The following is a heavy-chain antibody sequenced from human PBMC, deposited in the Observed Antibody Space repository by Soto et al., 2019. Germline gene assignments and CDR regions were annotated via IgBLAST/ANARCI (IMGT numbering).Heavy chain of an antibody. D-gene: IGHD3-10*01. CDR2: IYSGGYT. CDR3: ATNRGGGGY. J-gene: IGHJ4*02. Sequence: EVQLVESGGGLIQPGGSLRLSCAVSGFTVSNNYMSWVRQAPGKGLEGVSVIYSGGYTAYGDSVKGRFTISRDNSKNTPFFKKNSPGAAAPAVFSCATNRGGGGYWGQGTLVTVSS. CDR1: GFTVSNNY. V-gene: IGHV3-53*01.